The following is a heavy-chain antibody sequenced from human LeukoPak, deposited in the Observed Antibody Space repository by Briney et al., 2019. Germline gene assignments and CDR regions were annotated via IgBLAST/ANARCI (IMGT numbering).Heavy chain of an antibody. V-gene: IGHV3-15*01. CDR2: IKSKTDGGTT. D-gene: IGHD1-26*01. CDR3: TAMELLGDAFDI. J-gene: IGHJ3*02. CDR1: GFTFSNAR. Sequence: GGSLRLSCAASGFTFSNARISWVRQAPGKGLEWVGRIKSKTDGGTTDYAAPVKGRFTISRDDSKNTLYLQMNSLKTEDTAVYYCTAMELLGDAFDIWGQGTMVTVSS.